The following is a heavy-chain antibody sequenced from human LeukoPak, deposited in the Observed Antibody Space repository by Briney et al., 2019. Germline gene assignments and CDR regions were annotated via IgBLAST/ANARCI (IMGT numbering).Heavy chain of an antibody. D-gene: IGHD6-19*01. CDR2: IGTAGDT. CDR1: GFTFSSYD. V-gene: IGHV3-13*01. CDR3: ARGIAVAGKTPNYYYYYGMDV. J-gene: IGHJ6*02. Sequence: GGSLRLSCAASGFTFSSYDMHWVRHATGKGLEWVSAIGTAGDTYYPGSVKGRFTISRENAKNSLYLQMNSLRAGDTAVYYCARGIAVAGKTPNYYYYYGMDVWGQGTTVTVSS.